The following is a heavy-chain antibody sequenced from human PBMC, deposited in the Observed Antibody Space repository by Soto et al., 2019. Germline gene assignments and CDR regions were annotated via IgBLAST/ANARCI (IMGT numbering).Heavy chain of an antibody. D-gene: IGHD1-1*01. CDR3: VRISVRPRAIRTAPGRWYFDL. J-gene: IGHJ2*01. CDR1: GFSFSDYY. V-gene: IGHV3-11*01. Sequence: QVQLVESGGGLVKPGGSLRLSCAASGFSFSDYYMSWMRQAPGKGLEWISYISTSASTLFYADSVKGRFTISRDNARNSLYLQISSLRAEDTAVYYCVRISVRPRAIRTAPGRWYFDLWGRGALATVSS. CDR2: ISTSASTL.